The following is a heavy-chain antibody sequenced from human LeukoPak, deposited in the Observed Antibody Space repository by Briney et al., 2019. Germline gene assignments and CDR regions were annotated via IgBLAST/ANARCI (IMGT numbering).Heavy chain of an antibody. CDR1: GGTFSSYT. Sequence: SVKVSCKASGGTFSSYTISWVRQAPGQGLKWMGRIIPILGIANYAQKFQGRVTITADKSTSTTYKELSSLRSEDTAVYYCARSPTSYSSGWYGFSGAFDIWGQGTMVTVSS. CDR3: ARSPTSYSSGWYGFSGAFDI. V-gene: IGHV1-69*02. CDR2: IIPILGIA. J-gene: IGHJ3*02. D-gene: IGHD6-19*01.